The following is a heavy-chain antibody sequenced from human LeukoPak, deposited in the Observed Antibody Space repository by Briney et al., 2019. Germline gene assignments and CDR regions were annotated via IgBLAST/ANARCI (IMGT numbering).Heavy chain of an antibody. CDR1: GFTFSSYE. Sequence: GGSLRLSCAASGFTFSSYEMNWVRQAPGKGLEWVAFIRYDGSNKYYADSVKGRFTISRDNSKNTLYLQMNSLRAEDTAVYYCAKDSRITMVRGVIPDRYYYWGQGTLVTVSS. J-gene: IGHJ4*02. CDR3: AKDSRITMVRGVIPDRYYY. CDR2: IRYDGSNK. V-gene: IGHV3-30*02. D-gene: IGHD3-10*01.